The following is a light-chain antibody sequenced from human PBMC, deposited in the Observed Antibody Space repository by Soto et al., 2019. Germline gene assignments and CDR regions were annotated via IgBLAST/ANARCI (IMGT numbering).Light chain of an antibody. CDR1: QSISSR. CDR2: KAS. CDR3: EQYNSYPFT. V-gene: IGKV1-5*03. J-gene: IGKJ3*01. Sequence: DIQMTQSPSTLSASVGDRATITCRASQSISSRLAWYQQKPGKAPKLLLYKASSLESGVPSRFSGSGSGSEYTLTICGLQPDDFATYDGEQYNSYPFTFGPGTKVDIK.